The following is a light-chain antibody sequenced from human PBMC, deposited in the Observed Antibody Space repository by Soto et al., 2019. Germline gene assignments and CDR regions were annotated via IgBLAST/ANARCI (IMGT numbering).Light chain of an antibody. CDR1: QDIDNF. CDR3: QQLNDSPRT. V-gene: IGKV1-9*01. Sequence: DIQMTQSPSTLSATAGDRVTITCRASQDIDNFLAWYQQIPGKAPNLLIHSASTLQSGVPSRFGGSGSATEFTLTISSLQPEDFATYYCQQLNDSPRTFGQGTKVDIK. CDR2: SAS. J-gene: IGKJ1*01.